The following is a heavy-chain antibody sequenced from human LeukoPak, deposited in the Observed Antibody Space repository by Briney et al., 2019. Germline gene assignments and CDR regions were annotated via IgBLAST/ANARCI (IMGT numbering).Heavy chain of an antibody. J-gene: IGHJ4*02. D-gene: IGHD6-19*01. CDR2: INAGNGNT. CDR1: GYTFTSYG. V-gene: IGHV1-3*01. Sequence: ASVKVSCRASGYTFTSYGISWVRQAPGQRLEWMGWINAGNGNTKYSQKFQGRVTITRDTSASTAYMELSSLRSEDTAVYYCASERKWLSGLDYWGQGTLVTVSS. CDR3: ASERKWLSGLDY.